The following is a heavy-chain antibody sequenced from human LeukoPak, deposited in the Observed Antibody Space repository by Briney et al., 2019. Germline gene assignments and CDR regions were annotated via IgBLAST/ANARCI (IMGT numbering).Heavy chain of an antibody. CDR1: GFTFSSYW. Sequence: SGGSLRLSCAASGFTFSSYWMSWVRQAPGKGLEWVANIKQDGSEKYYVDSVKGRFTISRDNAKNSLYLQMNSLRDDDTAVYYCARDYALGSSSSGGPMANWGQGTLVTVSS. CDR3: ARDYALGSSSSGGPMAN. D-gene: IGHD1-26*01. J-gene: IGHJ4*02. V-gene: IGHV3-7*01. CDR2: IKQDGSEK.